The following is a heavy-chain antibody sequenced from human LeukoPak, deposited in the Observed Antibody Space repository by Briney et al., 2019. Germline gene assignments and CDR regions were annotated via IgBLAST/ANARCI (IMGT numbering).Heavy chain of an antibody. J-gene: IGHJ3*02. D-gene: IGHD2-8*01. Sequence: GGSLRLSFAAAGFTSNTYSMNCVRQAPGKGLEWVSSISSTSAHIFYADSVKGRFSISRDNAKNSLYLQMNSLRVEDTAVYYCTSRYCTTPNTYSFDNWGHGTLVTVSS. CDR2: ISSTSAHI. V-gene: IGHV3-21*01. CDR1: GFTSNTYS. CDR3: TSRYCTTPNTYSFDN.